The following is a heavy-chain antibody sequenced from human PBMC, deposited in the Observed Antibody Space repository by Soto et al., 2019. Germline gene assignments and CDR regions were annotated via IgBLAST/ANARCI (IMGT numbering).Heavy chain of an antibody. CDR3: ARDYVLAARWDPNNNWFDP. Sequence: GASVKVSCKASGYTFTSYYMHWVRQAPGQGLEWMGIINPSGGSTSYAQKFQGRVTMTRDTSTSTVYMELSSLRSEDTAVYYCARDYVLAARWDPNNNWFDPWGQGTLVTVSS. CDR2: INPSGGST. V-gene: IGHV1-46*01. J-gene: IGHJ5*02. CDR1: GYTFTSYY. D-gene: IGHD6-6*01.